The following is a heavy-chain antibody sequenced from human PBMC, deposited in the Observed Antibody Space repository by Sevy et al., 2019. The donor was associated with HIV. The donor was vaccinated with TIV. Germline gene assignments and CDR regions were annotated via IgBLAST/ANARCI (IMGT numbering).Heavy chain of an antibody. CDR1: GFTFDDYA. V-gene: IGHV3-49*03. CDR3: ARGLATADTPEYYFDY. D-gene: IGHD5-12*01. CDR2: ITRNSYDAYGGTT. Sequence: GGSLRLSCTTSGFTFDDYAMSWFRQAPGKGLEWVAFITRNSYDAYGGTTDYGESVKGRFIISREDSKSIAYLQLNSLKTEDMAVYYCARGLATADTPEYYFDYWGQGTLVTVSS. J-gene: IGHJ4*02.